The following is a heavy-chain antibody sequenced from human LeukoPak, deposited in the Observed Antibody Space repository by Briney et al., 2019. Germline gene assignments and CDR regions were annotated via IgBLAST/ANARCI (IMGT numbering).Heavy chain of an antibody. J-gene: IGHJ3*02. D-gene: IGHD3-22*01. CDR1: GGSISSYY. CDR3: ARGDYYDSSGYLGGNGAFDI. Sequence: PSETLSLTCTVSGGSISSYYWSWIRQPAGKGLEWIGRIYTSGSTNYSPSLKSRVTISVDTSKNQFSLKLSSVTAADTAVYYCARGDYYDSSGYLGGNGAFDIWGQGTMVTVSS. V-gene: IGHV4-4*07. CDR2: IYTSGST.